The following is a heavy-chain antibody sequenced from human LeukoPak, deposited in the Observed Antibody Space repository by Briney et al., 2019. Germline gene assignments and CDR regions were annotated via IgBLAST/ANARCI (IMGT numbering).Heavy chain of an antibody. J-gene: IGHJ4*02. CDR1: GFTFSSYG. V-gene: IGHV3-30*18. Sequence: GGSLRLSCAASGFTFSSYGMHWVRQAPGKGLEWVAVISYDGSNKYYADSVKGRFTISRDNSKNTLYLQMNSLRAEDTAVYYCAKSPVGLGYYFDYWGQGTLVTVSS. D-gene: IGHD1-26*01. CDR2: ISYDGSNK. CDR3: AKSPVGLGYYFDY.